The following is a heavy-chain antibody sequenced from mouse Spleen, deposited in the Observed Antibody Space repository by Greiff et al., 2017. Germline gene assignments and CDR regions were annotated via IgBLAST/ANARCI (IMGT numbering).Heavy chain of an antibody. V-gene: IGHV5-6*01. CDR1: GFTFSSYG. CDR2: ISSGGSYT. J-gene: IGHJ4*01. CDR3: ARDGSSRHYYAMDY. Sequence: EVKLVESGGDLVKPGGSLKLSCAASGFTFSSYGMSWVRQTPDKRLEWVATISSGGSYTYYPDSVKGRFTISRDNAKNTLYLQMSSLKSEDTAMYYCARDGSSRHYYAMDYWGQGTSVTVSS. D-gene: IGHD1-1*01.